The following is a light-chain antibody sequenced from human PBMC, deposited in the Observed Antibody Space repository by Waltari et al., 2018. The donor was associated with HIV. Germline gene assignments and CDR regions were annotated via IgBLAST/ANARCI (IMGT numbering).Light chain of an antibody. V-gene: IGLV2-8*01. CDR2: AVT. CDR3: SSYAGSNNFVV. J-gene: IGLJ2*01. CDR1: SNDVGAYNY. Sequence: QSALTQPPSASGSPGQSVTISCTGSSNDVGAYNYVSWYQQHPGKAPKLIVYAVTTRPSVVPNRFAGSKTGNTASLTVSGLQAEDEADYYCSSYAGSNNFVVFGGGTKLTVL.